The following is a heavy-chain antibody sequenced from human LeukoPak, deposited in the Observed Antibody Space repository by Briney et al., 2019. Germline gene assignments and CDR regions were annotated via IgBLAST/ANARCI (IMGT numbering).Heavy chain of an antibody. CDR3: AREILWFGESRGFDY. Sequence: PGGSLRLSCAASGFTFSSYVMHWVRQAPGKGLEWVAVIWYDGSNKYYADSVKGRFTISRDNSKNTLYLQMNSLRAEDTAVYYCAREILWFGESRGFDYWGQGTLVTVSS. J-gene: IGHJ4*02. CDR1: GFTFSSYV. CDR2: IWYDGSNK. V-gene: IGHV3-33*01. D-gene: IGHD3-10*01.